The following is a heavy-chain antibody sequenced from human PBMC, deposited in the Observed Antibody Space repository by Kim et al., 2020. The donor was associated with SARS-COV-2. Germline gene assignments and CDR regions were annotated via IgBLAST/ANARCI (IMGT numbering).Heavy chain of an antibody. D-gene: IGHD3-10*01. CDR1: GGSFSGYY. Sequence: SETLSLTCAVYGGSFSGYYWSWIRQPPGKGLEWIGEINHSGSTNYNPSLKSRVTISVDTSKNQFSLKLSSVTAADTAVYYCARGPEVRGVTVYYYYGMDVWGQGTTVTVSS. CDR2: INHSGST. J-gene: IGHJ6*02. V-gene: IGHV4-34*01. CDR3: ARGPEVRGVTVYYYYGMDV.